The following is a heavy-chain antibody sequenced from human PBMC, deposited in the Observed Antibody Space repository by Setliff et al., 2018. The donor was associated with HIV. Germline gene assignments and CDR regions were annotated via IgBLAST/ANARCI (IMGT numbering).Heavy chain of an antibody. Sequence: GGSLRLSCAASGFTFGSYWMSWVRQAPGKGLEWVANIKQDGSEKYFVDSVKGRFTISRDNARNSLYLQMNSLRAEDTAIYYCARDEQATVVTDYYYYRDVWGKGTTVTVSS. J-gene: IGHJ6*03. CDR3: ARDEQATVVTDYYYYRDV. CDR2: IKQDGSEK. D-gene: IGHD4-17*01. CDR1: GFTFGSYW. V-gene: IGHV3-7*01.